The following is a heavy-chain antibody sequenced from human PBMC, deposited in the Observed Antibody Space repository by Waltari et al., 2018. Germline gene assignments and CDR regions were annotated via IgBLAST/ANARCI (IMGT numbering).Heavy chain of an antibody. Sequence: EMQLLESGGGLVQPGGSLRLSCAASGFSFSNYVMSWVRQAPGKGRGWVSVLSVSWVSTYYLDSGTGRVTISRDNSKNTLYLQMNSLRGEDTAVYYCAKGGRFLEGSLSHFDHWGLGTLVAVS. J-gene: IGHJ4*02. CDR1: GFSFSNYV. CDR3: AKGGRFLEGSLSHFDH. D-gene: IGHD3-3*01. CDR2: LSVSWVST. V-gene: IGHV3-23*01.